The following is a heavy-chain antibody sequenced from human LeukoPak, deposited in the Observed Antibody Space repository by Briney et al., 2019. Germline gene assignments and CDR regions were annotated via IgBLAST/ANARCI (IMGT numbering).Heavy chain of an antibody. J-gene: IGHJ4*02. CDR2: ITASGTAM. Sequence: GGSLRLSCAASGFTFSSYSMNWVRQAPGKGLEWVSHITASGTAMFYADSVKGRFTISRDNAKNSLYLQMNSLRAEDTAVYYCARVSLWGQGTLVTVSS. CDR3: ARVSL. CDR1: GFTFSSYS. V-gene: IGHV3-48*01.